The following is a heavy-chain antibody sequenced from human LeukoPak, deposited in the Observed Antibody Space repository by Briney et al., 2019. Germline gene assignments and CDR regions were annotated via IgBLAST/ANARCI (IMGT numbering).Heavy chain of an antibody. CDR2: ISSSGSTI. J-gene: IGHJ5*02. CDR3: ARDFRVVRGVIITDNWFDP. D-gene: IGHD3-10*01. Sequence: GGSLRLSCAASGFTFSDYYMGWIRQAPGKGLEWVSYISSSGSTIYYADSVKGRFTISRDNAKNSLYLQMNSLRAEDTAVYYCARDFRVVRGVIITDNWFDPWGQGTLVTVSS. V-gene: IGHV3-11*01. CDR1: GFTFSDYY.